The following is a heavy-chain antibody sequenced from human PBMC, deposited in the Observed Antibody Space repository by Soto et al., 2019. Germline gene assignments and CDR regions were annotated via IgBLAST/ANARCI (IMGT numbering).Heavy chain of an antibody. Sequence: QVQLVESGGGVVQPGRSLRLPCAASGFTFSSYAMHWVRRAPGKGLEWVAVISYDGSNKYYADSVKGRFTISRDNSKNTLYLQMNSLRAEDTAVYYCARDETFEAGYYYYYGMDVWGQGTTVTVSS. V-gene: IGHV3-30-3*01. CDR3: ARDETFEAGYYYYYGMDV. J-gene: IGHJ6*02. CDR1: GFTFSSYA. D-gene: IGHD3-16*01. CDR2: ISYDGSNK.